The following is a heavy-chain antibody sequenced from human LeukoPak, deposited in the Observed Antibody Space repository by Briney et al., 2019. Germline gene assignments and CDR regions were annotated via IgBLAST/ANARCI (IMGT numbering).Heavy chain of an antibody. CDR1: GYTFPGHH. Sequence: ASAKVSCKASGYTFPGHHIHWVRQAPGQGLEWMGWINPKNGGTNYAQKFQARVTMTRDTSINTAFMELSRLNSDDTAVYFCARDGYGGNSFDYWGQGTLVTVSS. D-gene: IGHD4-23*01. CDR3: ARDGYGGNSFDY. CDR2: INPKNGGT. J-gene: IGHJ4*02. V-gene: IGHV1-2*02.